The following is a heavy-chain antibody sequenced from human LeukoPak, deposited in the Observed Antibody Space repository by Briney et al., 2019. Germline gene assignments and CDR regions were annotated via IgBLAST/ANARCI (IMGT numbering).Heavy chain of an antibody. CDR3: ARQTGSGLFILP. J-gene: IGHJ4*02. CDR1: GVSISSSNSY. D-gene: IGHD3/OR15-3a*01. CDR2: IYYSGNT. V-gene: IGHV4-39*01. Sequence: SETLSLTCTVSGVSISSSNSYWGWIRQPPGKGLEWIGSIYYSGNTYYNASLKGQVSISIDTTKNQFSLKLTSVTAADTAVYYCARQTGSGLFILPGGQGTLVTVSS.